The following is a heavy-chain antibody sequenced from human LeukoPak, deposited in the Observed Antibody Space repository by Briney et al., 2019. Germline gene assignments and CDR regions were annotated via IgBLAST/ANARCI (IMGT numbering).Heavy chain of an antibody. CDR2: INAGNGNT. Sequence: ASVKVSCKASGYTFTSYGISWVRQAPGQRLEWMGWINAGNGNTKYSQEFQGRVTITRDTSASTAYMELSSLRSEDMAVYYCARAMYYDYVWGSYSDAFDIWGQGTMVTVSS. J-gene: IGHJ3*02. CDR3: ARAMYYDYVWGSYSDAFDI. CDR1: GYTFTSYG. D-gene: IGHD3-16*01. V-gene: IGHV1-3*03.